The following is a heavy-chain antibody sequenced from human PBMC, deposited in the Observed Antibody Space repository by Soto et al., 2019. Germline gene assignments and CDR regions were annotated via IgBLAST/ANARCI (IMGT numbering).Heavy chain of an antibody. CDR1: GGTFSSYA. CDR3: ARGPYNWNYYFYY. V-gene: IGHV1-69*13. CDR2: IIPIFGTA. Sequence: GASVKVSCKASGGTFSSYAISWVRQAPGQGLEWMGGIIPIFGTANYAQKFQGRVTITADESTSTAYMELSSLRSEDTAVYYCARGPYNWNYYFYYWGQGSRGTVSS. J-gene: IGHJ4*02. D-gene: IGHD1-7*01.